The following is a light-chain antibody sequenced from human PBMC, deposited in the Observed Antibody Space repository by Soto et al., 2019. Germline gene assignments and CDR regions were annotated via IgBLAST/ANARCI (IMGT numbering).Light chain of an antibody. Sequence: QSVLTQPPSVSGAPGQRVTISCTGTSSNIGAGYDVHWYQHLPGTAPKLLIYGNSNRPSGVPDRFSGSKSGTSASLAITGLQAEDEADYYCQSYDSSLSVYVFGPGTKVTVL. CDR3: QSYDSSLSVYV. CDR2: GNS. V-gene: IGLV1-40*01. CDR1: SSNIGAGYD. J-gene: IGLJ1*01.